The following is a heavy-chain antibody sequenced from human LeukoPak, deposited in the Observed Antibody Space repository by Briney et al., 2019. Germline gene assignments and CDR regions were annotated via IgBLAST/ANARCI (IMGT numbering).Heavy chain of an antibody. D-gene: IGHD6-19*01. V-gene: IGHV4-39*01. CDR2: IYYSGST. CDR1: GCSISSSSYY. Sequence: ASETLSLTCTVSGCSISSSSYYWGWNRQPPGQGLEWIGSIYYSGSTYYNPSLKSRVTISVATSNNQFSLTLSSVTAADTAVYYCASTGSSGWGNFDCWGQGTLVTVSS. J-gene: IGHJ4*02. CDR3: ASTGSSGWGNFDC.